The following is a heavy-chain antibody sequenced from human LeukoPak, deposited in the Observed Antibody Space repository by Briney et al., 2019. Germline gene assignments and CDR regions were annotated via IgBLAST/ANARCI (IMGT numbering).Heavy chain of an antibody. V-gene: IGHV3-30*18. D-gene: IGHD6-13*01. CDR2: ISHDGSME. CDR1: GLTFSNYG. Sequence: PGMSLRLSCAASGLTFSNYGMHWVRQSPGKGLEWVAVISHDGSMEYYADSVKGRFTISRDDSRNTLYLQMNSLRPEDTALYYCAKDLQHLVRTQSFDYWGQGTLVTASS. J-gene: IGHJ4*02. CDR3: AKDLQHLVRTQSFDY.